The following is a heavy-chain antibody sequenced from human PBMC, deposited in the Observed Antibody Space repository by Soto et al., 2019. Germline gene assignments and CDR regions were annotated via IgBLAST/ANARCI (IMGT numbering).Heavy chain of an antibody. CDR3: AKVEEMWELLSFFDY. D-gene: IGHD1-26*01. CDR1: GFTFSSYA. J-gene: IGHJ4*02. Sequence: EVQLLESGGGLVQPGGSLRLSRAASGFTFSSYAMSWVRQAPGKGLEWVSAISGSGGSTYYADSVKGRFTISRDNSKNTLYLQMNSLRAKDTAVYYCAKVEEMWELLSFFDYWGQGTLVTVSS. CDR2: ISGSGGST. V-gene: IGHV3-23*01.